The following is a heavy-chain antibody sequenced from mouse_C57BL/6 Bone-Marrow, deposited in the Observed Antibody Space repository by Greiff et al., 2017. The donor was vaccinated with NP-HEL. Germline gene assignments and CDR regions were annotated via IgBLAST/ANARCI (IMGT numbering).Heavy chain of an antibody. J-gene: IGHJ1*03. CDR1: GYTFTDYY. Sequence: VQLQQSGPELVKPGASVKISCKASGYTFTDYYMNWVKQSHGKSLEWIGDINPNNGGTSYNQKFKGKATLTVDKSSGTAYMELRSLTSEDSAVYYCARLLLRLPWYFDVWGTGTTVTVSS. V-gene: IGHV1-26*01. CDR3: ARLLLRLPWYFDV. CDR2: INPNNGGT. D-gene: IGHD1-1*01.